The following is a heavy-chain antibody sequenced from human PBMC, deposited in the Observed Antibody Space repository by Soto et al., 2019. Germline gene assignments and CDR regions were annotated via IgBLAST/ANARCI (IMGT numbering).Heavy chain of an antibody. CDR2: ISSSGSTI. D-gene: IGHD3-3*01. Sequence: GGSLRLSCAASGFTFSSYEMNWVRQAPGKGLEWVSYISSSGSTIYYADSVKGRFTISRDNAKNSLYLQMNSLRAEDTAVYYCVSVLRFFFNYYYDMDVWGQGTTVTVSS. CDR3: VSVLRFFFNYYYDMDV. CDR1: GFTFSSYE. J-gene: IGHJ6*02. V-gene: IGHV3-48*03.